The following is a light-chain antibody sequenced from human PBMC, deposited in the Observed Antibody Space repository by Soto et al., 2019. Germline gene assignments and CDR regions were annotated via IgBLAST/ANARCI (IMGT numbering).Light chain of an antibody. CDR2: DAS. CDR1: HNIDNK. J-gene: IGKJ1*01. V-gene: IGKV3-15*01. Sequence: IVRAHAPATLSVSPGEMATLSFGASHNIDNKFVWYQQKPFQVPSLLISDASTRAPGIPARFSGSGSGTEFTLTISRLQSEDFAFXXXXXFPYWWTFGQGTKVDIK. CDR3: XXFPYWWT.